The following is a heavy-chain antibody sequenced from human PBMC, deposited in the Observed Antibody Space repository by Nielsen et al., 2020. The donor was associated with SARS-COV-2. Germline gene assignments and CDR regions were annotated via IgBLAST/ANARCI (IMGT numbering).Heavy chain of an antibody. CDR3: ARRTYCSSTSCRLGAMDV. D-gene: IGHD2-2*01. CDR2: IYSGGST. J-gene: IGHJ6*02. CDR1: GFTVSSNY. V-gene: IGHV3-53*04. Sequence: GESLKISCAASGFTVSSNYMSWVRQAPGKGLEWVSVIYSGGSTYYADSVKGRFTISRHNSKNTLYLQMNSLRAEDTAVYYCARRTYCSSTSCRLGAMDVWGQGTTVTVSS.